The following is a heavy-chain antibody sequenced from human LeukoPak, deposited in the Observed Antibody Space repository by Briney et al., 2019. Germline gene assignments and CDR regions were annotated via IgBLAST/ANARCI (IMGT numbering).Heavy chain of an antibody. V-gene: IGHV4-38-2*02. CDR1: GYSISSGYY. D-gene: IGHD4-17*01. Sequence: SETLSLTCTVSGYSISSGYYWGWIRQPPGKGLEWIGSIYHSGSTYYNPSLKSRVTISVDTSKNQFSLKLSSVTAADTAVYYCARAVTTKWDYYYMDVWGKGTTVTVSS. CDR2: IYHSGST. J-gene: IGHJ6*03. CDR3: ARAVTTKWDYYYMDV.